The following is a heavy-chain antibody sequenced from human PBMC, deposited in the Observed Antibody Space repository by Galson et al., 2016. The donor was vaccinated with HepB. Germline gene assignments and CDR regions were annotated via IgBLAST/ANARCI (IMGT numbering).Heavy chain of an antibody. CDR1: VGSISSVGYY. CDR2: FYYRGST. J-gene: IGHJ6*02. Sequence: TLSLTCTVSVGSISSVGYYWTWIRQHPGKGLEWIGYFYYRGSTYYNPSLKSRVTISVDASKNQFSLTLNSVTAADTAVYYCARGKDGSGYSTDYYYYYAMDVWGQGTTFTVSS. CDR3: ARGKDGSGYSTDYYYYYAMDV. V-gene: IGHV4-31*03. D-gene: IGHD3-22*01.